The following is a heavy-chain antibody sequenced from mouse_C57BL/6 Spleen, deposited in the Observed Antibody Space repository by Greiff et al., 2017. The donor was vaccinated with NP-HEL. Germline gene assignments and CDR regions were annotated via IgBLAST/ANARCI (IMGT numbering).Heavy chain of an antibody. CDR3: ARPGRRGFAY. V-gene: IGHV5-6*02. CDR2: ISSGGSYT. Sequence: DVKLVESGGDLVKPGGSLKLSCAASGFTFSSYGMSWVRQTPDKRLEWVATISSGGSYTYYPDSVKGRFTISRDNAKNTLYLQMSSLKSEDTAMYYCARPGRRGFAYWGQGTLVTVSA. J-gene: IGHJ3*01. D-gene: IGHD1-2*01. CDR1: GFTFSSYG.